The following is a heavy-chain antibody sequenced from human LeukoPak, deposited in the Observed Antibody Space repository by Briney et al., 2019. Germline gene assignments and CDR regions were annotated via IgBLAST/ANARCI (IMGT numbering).Heavy chain of an antibody. Sequence: SETLSLTCTVSGGSISSYYWSWIRQPPGKGLEWIGNIYYSGSTNYNPSLKSRVTISVDTSKNQFSLKLSSVTAADTAVYYCARIRRDGYTIDYWGQGTLVTVSS. CDR2: IYYSGST. J-gene: IGHJ4*02. V-gene: IGHV4-59*01. D-gene: IGHD5-24*01. CDR1: GGSISSYY. CDR3: ARIRRDGYTIDY.